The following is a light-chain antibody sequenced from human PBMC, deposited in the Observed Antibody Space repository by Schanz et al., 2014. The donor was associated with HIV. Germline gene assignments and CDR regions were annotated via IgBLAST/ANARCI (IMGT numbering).Light chain of an antibody. V-gene: IGKV1-5*03. J-gene: IGKJ2*01. CDR3: QQHNEFPFT. CDR2: QAS. CDR1: QSISGR. Sequence: RMTQSPSTLSASVGDRVTITCRASQSISGRLAWYQQKPGKAPKRLIYQASRLGSGVPSTFSGSGSGTDFSLTISSLQPDDFATYYCQQHNEFPFTFGQGTRLEIK.